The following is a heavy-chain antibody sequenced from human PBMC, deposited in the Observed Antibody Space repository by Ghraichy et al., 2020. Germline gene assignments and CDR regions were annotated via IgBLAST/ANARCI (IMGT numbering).Heavy chain of an antibody. D-gene: IGHD6-19*01. Sequence: SETLSLTCTVSGGSISSSSYYWGWIRQPPGKGLEWIGSIYYSGSTYYNPSLKSRVTISVDTSKNQFSLKLSSVTAADTAVYYCARFVPPGVYSSGWYEGEFDYWGQGTLVTVSS. V-gene: IGHV4-39*01. J-gene: IGHJ4*02. CDR1: GGSISSSSYY. CDR3: ARFVPPGVYSSGWYEGEFDY. CDR2: IYYSGST.